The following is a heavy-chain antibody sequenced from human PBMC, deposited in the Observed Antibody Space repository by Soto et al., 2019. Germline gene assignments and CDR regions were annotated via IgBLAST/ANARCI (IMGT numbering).Heavy chain of an antibody. D-gene: IGHD2-15*01. CDR3: ARAYSDAFDI. J-gene: IGHJ3*02. CDR1: GFAFSDYY. V-gene: IGHV3-11*01. CDR2: ISSSGSGI. Sequence: PGGSLRLSCAASGFAFSDYYMTWIRQAPGKGLEWVSYISSSGSGIYYPDSVKGRFTISRDNAKKSLYLQMSSLRAEDTDVYYCARAYSDAFDIWGQGTMVTV.